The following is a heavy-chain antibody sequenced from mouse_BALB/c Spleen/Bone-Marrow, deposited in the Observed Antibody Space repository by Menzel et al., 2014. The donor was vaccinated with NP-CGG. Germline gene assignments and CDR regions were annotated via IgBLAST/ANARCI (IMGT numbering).Heavy chain of an antibody. CDR3: ASFYGRFAY. CDR1: GYTFSSYW. CDR2: ILPGSGST. J-gene: IGHJ3*01. Sequence: VMLVESGAELMKPGASVKISCKATGYTFSSYWIEWVKQRPGHGLEWIGEILPGSGSTNYNEKFKGKATLTADTSSNTAYMQLSSLTSEDSAVYYCASFYGRFAYWGQGTLVTVSA. V-gene: IGHV1-9*01. D-gene: IGHD1-1*02.